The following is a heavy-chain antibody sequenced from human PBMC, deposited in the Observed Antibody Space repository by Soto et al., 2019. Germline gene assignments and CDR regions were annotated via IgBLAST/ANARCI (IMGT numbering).Heavy chain of an antibody. J-gene: IGHJ4*02. V-gene: IGHV4-30-4*01. CDR3: ARGGYDTSGQTFIGWGPDC. Sequence: HVQLQESGPGPVTPSQTLSLSCTVSGVSITSGSYYWTWVRQPPGKGLEWVGYRYYSGNTYYNPSLNSRATISVDTSKNQFFLKLTSVTAADTAVYYCARGGYDTSGQTFIGWGPDCWGQGTLVTVSS. CDR2: RYYSGNT. CDR1: GVSITSGSYY. D-gene: IGHD3-22*01.